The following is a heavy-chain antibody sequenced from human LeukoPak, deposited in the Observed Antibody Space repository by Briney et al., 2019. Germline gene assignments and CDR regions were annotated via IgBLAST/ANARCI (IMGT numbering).Heavy chain of an antibody. CDR2: IYYSGST. Sequence: SETLSLTCTVSGGSISSGDYYWSWLRQPPGKGVEGTGYIYYSGSTYSNPYLTSPLTISVDTSKNQFSLKLSSVTAADTAVYYCAREVVLMVYANYYMDVWGKGTTVTVSS. CDR3: AREVVLMVYANYYMDV. V-gene: IGHV4-30-4*08. J-gene: IGHJ6*03. CDR1: GGSISSGDYY. D-gene: IGHD2-8*01.